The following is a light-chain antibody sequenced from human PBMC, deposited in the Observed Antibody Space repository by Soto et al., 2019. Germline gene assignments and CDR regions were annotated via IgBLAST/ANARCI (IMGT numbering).Light chain of an antibody. CDR1: QSVNNN. CDR3: QQYNNWPRLT. Sequence: EIVMTQSPATLSVSPGEGATLSCRASQSVNNNLAWYQQTPGRAPRLLIYSTSTRAIDTADRFSGSGSGTDFTLTISSLQSEDFAVYYCQQYNNWPRLTFGGGTKVDI. V-gene: IGKV3-15*01. J-gene: IGKJ4*01. CDR2: STS.